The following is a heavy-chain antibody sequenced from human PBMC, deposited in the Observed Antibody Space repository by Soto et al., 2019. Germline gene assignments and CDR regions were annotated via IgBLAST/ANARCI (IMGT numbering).Heavy chain of an antibody. Sequence: EVQLVETGGGLIQPGGSLRLSCAASGFTVSSNYMSWVRQAPGKGLEWVSVIYSGGSTYYADSVKGRFTISRDNSKNTLYLQMNSLRAEDTAVYYCASAGIAAAGVPFDYWGQGTLVTVSS. J-gene: IGHJ4*02. CDR1: GFTVSSNY. V-gene: IGHV3-53*02. CDR3: ASAGIAAAGVPFDY. CDR2: IYSGGST. D-gene: IGHD6-13*01.